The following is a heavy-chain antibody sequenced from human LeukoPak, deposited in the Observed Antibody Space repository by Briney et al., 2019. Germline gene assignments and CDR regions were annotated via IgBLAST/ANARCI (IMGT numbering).Heavy chain of an antibody. D-gene: IGHD3-22*01. V-gene: IGHV3-53*01. CDR1: EFTVSSNY. J-gene: IGHJ4*02. CDR3: ARDRDYYDSSGYHY. CDR2: IYSGGGT. Sequence: PGGSLRLSCAASEFTVSSNYTSWVRQAPGKGLEWVSTIYSGGGTYYADSVKGRFTISRDNSRNTLYLQMSSLRAEDTAVYYCARDRDYYDSSGYHYWGQGTLVTVSS.